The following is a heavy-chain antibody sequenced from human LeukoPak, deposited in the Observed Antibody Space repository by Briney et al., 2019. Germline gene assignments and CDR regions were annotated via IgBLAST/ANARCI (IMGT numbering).Heavy chain of an antibody. J-gene: IGHJ5*02. CDR3: AKDLYSSSWYDRMGFDP. D-gene: IGHD6-13*01. V-gene: IGHV3-9*01. CDR2: ISWNSGSI. CDR1: GFTFDDYA. Sequence: GGSLRLSWAASGFTFDDYAMHWVRQAPGKGLEWVSGISWNSGSIGYADSVKGRFTISRDNAKNSLYLQMNSLRAEDTALYYCAKDLYSSSWYDRMGFDPWGQGALVTVSS.